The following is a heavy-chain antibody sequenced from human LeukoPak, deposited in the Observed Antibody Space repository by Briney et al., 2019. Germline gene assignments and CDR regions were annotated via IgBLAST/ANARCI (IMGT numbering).Heavy chain of an antibody. V-gene: IGHV4-31*03. J-gene: IGHJ6*02. CDR1: GGSISSGGYY. CDR2: IYYSGST. CDR3: ARARSSDKYYYYGMDV. D-gene: IGHD6-6*01. Sequence: PSQTLSLTCTVSGGSISSGGYYWSWIRQHPGKGLEWIGYIYYSGSTYYNPPLKSRVTISVDTSKNQFSLKLSSVTAADTAVYYCARARSSDKYYYYGMDVWGQGTTVTVSS.